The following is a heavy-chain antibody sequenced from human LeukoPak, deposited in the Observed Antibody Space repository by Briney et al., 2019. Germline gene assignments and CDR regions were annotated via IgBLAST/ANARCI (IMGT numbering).Heavy chain of an antibody. J-gene: IGHJ4*02. CDR2: ISSSSSYI. D-gene: IGHD6-13*01. V-gene: IGHV3-21*01. CDR3: ARDLVAAAGNEGFDY. Sequence: GGPLRLSCAASGFTFSSYSMNWVRQAPGKGLEWVSPISSSSSYIYYADSVKGRFTISRDNAKNSLYLQMNSLRAEDTAVYYCARDLVAAAGNEGFDYWGQGTLVTVSS. CDR1: GFTFSSYS.